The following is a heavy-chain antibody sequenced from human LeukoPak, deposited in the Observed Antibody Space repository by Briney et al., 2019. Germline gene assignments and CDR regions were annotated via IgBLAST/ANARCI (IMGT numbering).Heavy chain of an antibody. CDR3: ARDGRYCSSTSCTVDY. V-gene: IGHV4-39*07. D-gene: IGHD2-2*01. CDR2: IYYSGST. J-gene: IGHJ4*02. CDR1: GGSISSSSYY. Sequence: NSSETLSLTCTVSGGSISSSSYYWGWIRQPPGKGLEWIGSIYYSGSTYYNPSLKSRVTISVDTSKNQFSLKLSSVTAADTAVYYCARDGRYCSSTSCTVDYWGQGTLVTVSS.